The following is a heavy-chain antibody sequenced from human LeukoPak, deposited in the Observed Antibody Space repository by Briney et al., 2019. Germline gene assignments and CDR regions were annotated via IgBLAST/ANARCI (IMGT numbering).Heavy chain of an antibody. CDR1: GGTFSSYA. CDR3: ATVPGARTYSYYMDV. V-gene: IGHV1-69*05. Sequence: SVKVSCKASGGTFSSYAISWVRQAPGQGLEWMGGIIPIFGTANYAQKFQGRVTITTDESTSTAYMELSSLRSEDTAVYYCATVPGARTYSYYMDVWGKGTTVTVSS. D-gene: IGHD2-2*01. CDR2: IIPIFGTA. J-gene: IGHJ6*03.